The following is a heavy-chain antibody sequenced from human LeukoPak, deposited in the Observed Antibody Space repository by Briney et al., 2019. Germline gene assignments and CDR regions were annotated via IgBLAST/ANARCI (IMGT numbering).Heavy chain of an antibody. CDR2: ISSSGTTI. V-gene: IGHV3-48*03. Sequence: GGSLRLSCAASGFTLSSYEMNWVGQAPGKGLEWVSYISSSGTTIYYADSVKGRFTISRDNAKNSLYLQMNSLRAEDTAVYYCARLLAAAVDVWGQGTTVTVSS. CDR3: ARLLAAAVDV. CDR1: GFTLSSYE. J-gene: IGHJ6*02. D-gene: IGHD6-13*01.